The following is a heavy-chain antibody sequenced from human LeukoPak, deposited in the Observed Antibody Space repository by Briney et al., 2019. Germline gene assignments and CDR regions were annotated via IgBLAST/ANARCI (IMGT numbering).Heavy chain of an antibody. CDR2: IYYSGST. Sequence: SETLSLTCTVSGGSISSYYWSWIRQPPGKGLEWIGYIYYSGSTNYNPSLKSRVTISVDTSKNQFSLKLSSVTAADTAVYYCARTSIAVAGRNWYFDLWGRGTLVTVSS. CDR1: GGSISSYY. J-gene: IGHJ2*01. V-gene: IGHV4-59*08. D-gene: IGHD6-19*01. CDR3: ARTSIAVAGRNWYFDL.